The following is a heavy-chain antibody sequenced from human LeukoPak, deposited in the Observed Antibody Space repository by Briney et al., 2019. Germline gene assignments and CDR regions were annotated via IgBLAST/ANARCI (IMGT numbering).Heavy chain of an antibody. Sequence: SETLSLTCTVSGGSITSSPYHWAWIRQPPGRGPEWIGTVSHTGATQYSPSLKSRVTLSVDTSNNQFSLKLSSVTAADTAVYYCARRPGYCPNGVCYKRNWFDPWGQGTLVTVSS. CDR1: GGSITSSPYH. CDR3: ARRPGYCPNGVCYKRNWFDP. D-gene: IGHD2-8*01. J-gene: IGHJ5*02. CDR2: VSHTGAT. V-gene: IGHV4-39*07.